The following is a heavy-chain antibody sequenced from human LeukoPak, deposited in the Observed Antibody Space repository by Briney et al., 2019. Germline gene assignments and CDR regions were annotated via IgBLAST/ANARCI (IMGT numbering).Heavy chain of an antibody. D-gene: IGHD2-2*02. CDR1: GGSFSGYY. CDR2: INHSGST. V-gene: IGHV4-34*01. CDR3: TRITYQDIVVVPAAIAPYYYYHYMDV. J-gene: IGHJ6*03. Sequence: SETLSLTCAVYGGSFSGYYWSWIRQPPGKGLEWIGEINHSGSTNYNPSLKSRVTISVDTSKNQFSLKLSSVTAADTAVYYCTRITYQDIVVVPAAIAPYYYYHYMDVWGKGTTVTVSS.